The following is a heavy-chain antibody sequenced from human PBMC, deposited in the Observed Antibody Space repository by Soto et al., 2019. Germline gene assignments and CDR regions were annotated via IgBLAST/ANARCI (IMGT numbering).Heavy chain of an antibody. Sequence: QLQLQESGPGLVKPSETLSLTCTVSGGSINTGSYSWGWIRQPPGKGLEWIGSIYYSGSTYYNPSLNSRVTISVDTSKNQFSLKVNSVTAADTAVYYCARQGYSYGSSLIDYWGQGTLVTVSS. J-gene: IGHJ4*02. CDR3: ARQGYSYGSSLIDY. V-gene: IGHV4-39*01. CDR2: IYYSGST. CDR1: GGSINTGSYS. D-gene: IGHD5-18*01.